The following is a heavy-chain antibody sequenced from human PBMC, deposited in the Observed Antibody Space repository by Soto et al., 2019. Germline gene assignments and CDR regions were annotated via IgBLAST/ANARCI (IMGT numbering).Heavy chain of an antibody. CDR2: IKQDGSEK. CDR1: GFTFSSYW. CDR3: AREYNWNRITYCYYMDV. D-gene: IGHD1-20*01. J-gene: IGHJ6*03. Sequence: EVQLVESGGGLVQPGGSLRLSCAASGFTFSSYWMSWVRQAPGKGLEWVANIKQDGSEKYYVDSVKGRFTISRDNAKNSLYLQMNSLRAEDTAVYYCAREYNWNRITYCYYMDVWGKGTTVTVSS. V-gene: IGHV3-7*01.